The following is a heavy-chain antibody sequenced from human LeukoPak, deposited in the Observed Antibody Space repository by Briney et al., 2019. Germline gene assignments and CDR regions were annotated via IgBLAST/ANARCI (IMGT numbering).Heavy chain of an antibody. CDR2: INHSGST. V-gene: IGHV4-34*01. Sequence: SETLSLTCAVYGGSFSGYYWSWIRQPPGKGLEWIGEINHSGSTNYNPSLKSRVTISVDTSKNQFSLKLSSVTAADTAVYYCARVLWPTVRNAFDIWGQGTMVTVSS. D-gene: IGHD2-21*01. CDR3: ARVLWPTVRNAFDI. CDR1: GGSFSGYY. J-gene: IGHJ3*02.